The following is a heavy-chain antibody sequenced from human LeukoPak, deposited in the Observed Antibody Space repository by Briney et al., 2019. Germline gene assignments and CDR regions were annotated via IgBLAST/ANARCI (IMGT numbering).Heavy chain of an antibody. CDR3: VRGYYDSSGSSNTFDI. V-gene: IGHV4-59*01. J-gene: IGHJ3*02. D-gene: IGHD3-22*01. Sequence: KSSETLSLTCTVSGGSISSSYWSWIRQPPGKGLEWIGYIHYSGNTNYTPTLKNRLTMPVDTSKNQFSLKLSSVTAADTAVYYCVRGYYDSSGSSNTFDIWGQGTMVTVSS. CDR2: IHYSGNT. CDR1: GGSISSSY.